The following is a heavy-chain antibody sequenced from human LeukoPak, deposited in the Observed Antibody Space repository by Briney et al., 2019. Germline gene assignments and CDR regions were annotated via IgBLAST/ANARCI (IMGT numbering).Heavy chain of an antibody. D-gene: IGHD6-19*01. CDR1: GGSISSYY. J-gene: IGHJ6*02. Sequence: PSENLSLTCTVSGGSISSYYWSWIRQPPGKGLEWIGYIYYSGSTNYNPSLKSRVTISVDTSKNQFSLKLSSATAADTAVYYCARDRGIAVAGPYPYYYGMDVWGQGTTVTVSS. CDR3: ARDRGIAVAGPYPYYYGMDV. V-gene: IGHV4-59*01. CDR2: IYYSGST.